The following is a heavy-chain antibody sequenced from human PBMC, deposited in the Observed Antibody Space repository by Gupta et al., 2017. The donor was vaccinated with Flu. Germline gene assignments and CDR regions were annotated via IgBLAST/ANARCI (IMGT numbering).Heavy chain of an antibody. Sequence: LESGGGLVQPGGSLRLSCAAPGFTFSSYAMSWVRQAPGKGLEWVSAISGSGGSTYYADSVKGRFTISRDNSKNTLYLQMNSLRAEDTAVYYCAGARREYSYGWLGRYFDYGGQGTLVTVSS. J-gene: IGHJ4*02. V-gene: IGHV3-23*01. D-gene: IGHD5-18*01. CDR2: ISGSGGST. CDR3: AGARREYSYGWLGRYFDY. CDR1: GFTFSSYA.